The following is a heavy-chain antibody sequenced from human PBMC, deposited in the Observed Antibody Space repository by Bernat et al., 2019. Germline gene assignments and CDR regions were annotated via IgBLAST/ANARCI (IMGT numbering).Heavy chain of an antibody. CDR3: ARGGHGYNAGLFDH. Sequence: QVQLQQSGPGLVKPSQTLSLTCAISGDSVSSNSVIWHWIRQSPSRGLEWLGRTYYRSKWYTDYAASVKGRITINSDTPKNQFSLQVNSLTPEDTAVYYCARGGHGYNAGLFDHWGQGTLVTVSS. CDR1: GDSVSSNSVI. D-gene: IGHD1-14*01. CDR2: TYYRSKWYT. V-gene: IGHV6-1*01. J-gene: IGHJ4*02.